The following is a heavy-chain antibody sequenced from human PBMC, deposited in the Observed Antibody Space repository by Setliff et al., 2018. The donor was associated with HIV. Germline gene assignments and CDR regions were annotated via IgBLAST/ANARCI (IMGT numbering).Heavy chain of an antibody. CDR1: GGFSDRYF. D-gene: IGHD2-21*02. CDR3: AICGGDCYSLDY. Sequence: SETLSLTCTVSGGFSDRYFWSWVRQPPGKGLEWIGYIYTSGSTNYNPSLKNRVTISVDTSKNTFSLKLSSVAAADTAVYYCAICGGDCYSLDYWGQGTLVTVSS. V-gene: IGHV4-4*08. J-gene: IGHJ4*02. CDR2: IYTSGST.